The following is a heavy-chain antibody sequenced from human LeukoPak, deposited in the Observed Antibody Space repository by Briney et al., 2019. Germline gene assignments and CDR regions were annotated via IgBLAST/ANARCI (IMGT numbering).Heavy chain of an antibody. J-gene: IGHJ4*02. CDR2: ISGSGGST. D-gene: IGHD1-26*01. Sequence: GGSLRLSCAASGFTFSSYAMSWVRQAPGKGLEWVSTISGSGGSTYYADSVKGRFTNSRDNSKNTLYLQMNSLRAEDTAVYYCASARGATLVSGLDYWGQGALVTVSS. CDR1: GFTFSSYA. CDR3: ASARGATLVSGLDY. V-gene: IGHV3-23*01.